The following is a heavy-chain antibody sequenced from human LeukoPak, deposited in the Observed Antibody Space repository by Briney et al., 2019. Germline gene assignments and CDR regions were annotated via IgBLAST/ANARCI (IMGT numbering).Heavy chain of an antibody. CDR1: GFTFSDYY. D-gene: IGHD6-13*01. CDR2: ISSSSNYT. Sequence: GGSLRLSCVASGFTFSDYYMSWIRQAPGKGLEWVSYISSSSNYTNYADSVRGRFTISRDNAKNSLYLQMNSLRAEDTAVYYCARPPYSSSWDPGWFDPWGQGTLITVSS. CDR3: ARPPYSSSWDPGWFDP. V-gene: IGHV3-11*06. J-gene: IGHJ5*02.